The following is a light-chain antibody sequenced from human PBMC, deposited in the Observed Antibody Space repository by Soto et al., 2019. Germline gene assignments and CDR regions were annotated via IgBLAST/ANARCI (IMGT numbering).Light chain of an antibody. CDR1: SSNIGSNY. Sequence: QSVLTQPPSASGTPGQRVTISCSGSSSNIGSNYVYWYQQLRGTAPKLLIYSNNQRPSGVPDRFSGSKSGTSASLAISGLRSEDEADYYCAAWDGSLSGLYVFGTGTKVTVL. J-gene: IGLJ1*01. CDR2: SNN. CDR3: AAWDGSLSGLYV. V-gene: IGLV1-47*02.